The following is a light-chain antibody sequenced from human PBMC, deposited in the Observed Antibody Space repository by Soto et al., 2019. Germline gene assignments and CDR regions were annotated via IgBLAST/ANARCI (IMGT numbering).Light chain of an antibody. J-gene: IGLJ2*01. CDR1: SSDVGGYNY. CDR2: DVS. Sequence: QSALTQPRSVSGSPGQSVTISCTGTSSDVGGYNYVSWYQQHPGKAPKLMIYDVSKRPSGVPDRFSGSKSGNTASLTISRLHDEDEADYYCCSYAGSYTFVFGGVTKLTVL. V-gene: IGLV2-11*01. CDR3: CSYAGSYTFV.